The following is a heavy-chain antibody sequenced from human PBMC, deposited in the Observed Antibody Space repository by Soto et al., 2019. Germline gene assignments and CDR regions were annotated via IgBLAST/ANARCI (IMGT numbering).Heavy chain of an antibody. CDR3: ARIRVNMAVAGSRFDY. CDR1: GGSISSGGYS. CDR2: IDWDDDK. Sequence: TLSLTCAVSGGSISSGGYSWSWIRQPPGKALEWLARIDWDDDKYYSTSLKTRLTISKDTSKNQVVLTMTNMDPVDTATYYCARIRVNMAVAGSRFDYWGQGTLVTVSS. J-gene: IGHJ4*02. V-gene: IGHV2-70*11. D-gene: IGHD6-19*01.